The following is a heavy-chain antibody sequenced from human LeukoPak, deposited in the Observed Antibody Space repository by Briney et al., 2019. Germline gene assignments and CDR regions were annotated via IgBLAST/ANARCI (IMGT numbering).Heavy chain of an antibody. CDR2: MNPNSGNT. CDR3: ARGLRGPRYDFWSGYYPNYYYYYMDV. V-gene: IGHV1-8*03. J-gene: IGHJ6*03. Sequence: GASVKVSCKASGYTFTSYDINWVRQATGHGLEWMGWMNPNSGNTGYAQKFQGRVTITRNTSISTAYMELSSLRSEDTAVYYCARGLRGPRYDFWSGYYPNYYYYYMDVWGKGTTVTVSS. CDR1: GYTFTSYD. D-gene: IGHD3-3*01.